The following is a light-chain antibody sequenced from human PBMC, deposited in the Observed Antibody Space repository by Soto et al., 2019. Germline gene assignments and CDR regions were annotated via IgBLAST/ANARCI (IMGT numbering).Light chain of an antibody. V-gene: IGLV2-14*01. J-gene: IGLJ1*01. CDR1: NSDVNY. Sequence: QSALTQPASVSGAPGQSITISCTGTNSDVNYVSWHQQHPGKAPKLMIYEVINRSSGVSTRFSGSKSGNTASLTISGLQAEDEADYYCSSSTSSNTFVFGTGTKLTGL. CDR3: SSSTSSNTFV. CDR2: EVI.